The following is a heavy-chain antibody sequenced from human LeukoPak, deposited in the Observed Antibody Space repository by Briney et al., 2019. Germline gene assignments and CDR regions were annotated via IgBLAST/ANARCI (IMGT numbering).Heavy chain of an antibody. CDR3: ARDLHRTARPSYYDILTGYWYAFDI. V-gene: IGHV3-11*01. Sequence: GGSLRLSCAASGFTFSDYYMSWIRQAPGKGLEWVSYISSSGSTIYYADSVKGRFTISRDNAKNSLYLQMNSLRAEDTAVYYCARDLHRTARPSYYDILTGYWYAFDIWGLGTMVTVSS. CDR2: ISSSGSTI. J-gene: IGHJ3*02. D-gene: IGHD3-9*01. CDR1: GFTFSDYY.